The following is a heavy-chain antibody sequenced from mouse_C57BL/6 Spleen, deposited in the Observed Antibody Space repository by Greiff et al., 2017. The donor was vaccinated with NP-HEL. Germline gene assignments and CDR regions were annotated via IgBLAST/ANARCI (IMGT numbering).Heavy chain of an antibody. CDR3: ATTVRGY. D-gene: IGHD1-1*01. CDR1: GYAFSSSW. Sequence: QVQLQQSGPELVKPGASVKISCKASGYAFSSSWMNWVKQRPGKGLEWIGRIYPGDGDTNYNGKFKGKATLTADKSSSTANMQLSSLTSEDSAVYFCATTVRGYWGKGTTLTVSS. J-gene: IGHJ2*01. V-gene: IGHV1-82*01. CDR2: IYPGDGDT.